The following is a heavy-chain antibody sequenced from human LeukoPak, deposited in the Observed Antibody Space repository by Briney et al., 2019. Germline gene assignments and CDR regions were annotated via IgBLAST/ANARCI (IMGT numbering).Heavy chain of an antibody. Sequence: SGPTLVKPTQTLTLTCTFSGFSLSTSGVGVGWIRQPPGKALEWLALIYWDDDKRYRPSLKSRLTITKDTSKNQVVLRMTNMDPVDTATYYCAHHSTTVTAGWFDPWGQGTLVTVSS. CDR2: IYWDDDK. D-gene: IGHD4-17*01. V-gene: IGHV2-5*02. CDR1: GFSLSTSGVG. J-gene: IGHJ5*02. CDR3: AHHSTTVTAGWFDP.